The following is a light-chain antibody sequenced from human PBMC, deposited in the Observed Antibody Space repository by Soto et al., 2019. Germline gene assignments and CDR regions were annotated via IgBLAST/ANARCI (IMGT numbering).Light chain of an antibody. CDR1: SSNIGAGYD. Sequence: SVLTQPPSVSGAPGQSVTISFTGSSSNIGAGYDVHWYQQLPGTAPKLLIYGNSNRPSRVPDRFSGSKSGTSASLAIPGLQAEDEADYYCQSYDSSLSGSVVFGGGTKLTVL. J-gene: IGLJ2*01. CDR2: GNS. CDR3: QSYDSSLSGSVV. V-gene: IGLV1-40*01.